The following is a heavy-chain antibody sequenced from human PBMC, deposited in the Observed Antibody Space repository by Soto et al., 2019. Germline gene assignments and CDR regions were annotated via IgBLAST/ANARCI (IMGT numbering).Heavy chain of an antibody. V-gene: IGHV1-18*01. CDR2: ISTSKGNT. CDR1: GYTFTSDG. CDR3: ANRSPAFDF. J-gene: IGHJ4*02. Sequence: QVQLVQSGPEVKKPGASVKVSCKTSGYTFTSDGIAGVRQAPGQGLEWMGWISTSKGNTNYAQKFQGRVTMTTDTSTSTAYMELRSLRSDDTAVYYCANRSPAFDFWGQGTLVTVSS.